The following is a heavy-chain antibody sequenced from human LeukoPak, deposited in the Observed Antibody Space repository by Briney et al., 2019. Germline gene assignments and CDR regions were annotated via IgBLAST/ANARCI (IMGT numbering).Heavy chain of an antibody. CDR2: INPGTGDI. D-gene: IGHD5-12*01. Sequence: ASVKVSCKTSGYTFTGYYVHWVRQAPGQGLEWVGWINPGTGDINYAQKFQGRVTMTRDTSVNTAYMELRRLRSDDQAVYFCAREGFVIVSSSIYSGYDFDHWGQGTLITVSS. J-gene: IGHJ4*02. CDR1: GYTFTGYY. CDR3: AREGFVIVSSSIYSGYDFDH. V-gene: IGHV1-2*02.